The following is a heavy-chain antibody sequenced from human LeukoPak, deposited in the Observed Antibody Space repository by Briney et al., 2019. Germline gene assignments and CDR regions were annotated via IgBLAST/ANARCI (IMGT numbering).Heavy chain of an antibody. D-gene: IGHD5-12*01. Sequence: GGSLRLSCAASGFTFSSYWMSWVRQAPGKGLEWVANIKQDGSEKYYVDSVKGRFTISRDNAKNSLYLQMNSLRAEDTAVYYCARDSVYSGYDWEGFDYWGQGTLVTVSS. V-gene: IGHV3-7*01. CDR1: GFTFSSYW. CDR2: IKQDGSEK. J-gene: IGHJ4*02. CDR3: ARDSVYSGYDWEGFDY.